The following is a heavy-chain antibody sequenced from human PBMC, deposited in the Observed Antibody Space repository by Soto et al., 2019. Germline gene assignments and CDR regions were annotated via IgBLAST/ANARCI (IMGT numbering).Heavy chain of an antibody. V-gene: IGHV3-53*01. Sequence: GGSLRLSCAASEFTVSSSYMSWVRQAPGKGLEWVSIIYSGGNTYYADFVKGRFTISRDNSENTLYLEMNSLRAEDTAVYYCARDSVAGGYYYYYGLDVWGQGTTVTVSS. J-gene: IGHJ6*02. D-gene: IGHD2-15*01. CDR3: ARDSVAGGYYYYYGLDV. CDR1: EFTVSSSY. CDR2: IYSGGNT.